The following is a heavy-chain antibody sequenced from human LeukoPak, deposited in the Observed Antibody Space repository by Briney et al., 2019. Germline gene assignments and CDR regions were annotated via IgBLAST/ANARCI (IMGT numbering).Heavy chain of an antibody. CDR2: IYYSGST. J-gene: IGHJ4*02. V-gene: IGHV4-31*03. CDR1: GGSISSGGYY. CDR3: ARDNGSGFVDY. D-gene: IGHD3-10*01. Sequence: SQTLSLTCTVSGGSISSGGYYWSWIRPHPGKGLEWIGYIYYSGSTYYNPSLKSRVTISVDTSKNQFSLKLSSVTAADTAVYYCARDNGSGFVDYWGQGTLVTVSS.